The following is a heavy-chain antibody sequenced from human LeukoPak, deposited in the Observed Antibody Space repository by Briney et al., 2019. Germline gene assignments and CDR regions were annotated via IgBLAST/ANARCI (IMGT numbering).Heavy chain of an antibody. CDR1: GFTFSSYG. CDR3: ARYGPEVYYFDY. Sequence: PGSSLRLSCAASGFTFSSYGMHWVRQAPGKGLEWVAVISYDGSNKYYADSVKGRFTISRDNSKNTLYLQMNSLRAEDTAVYYCARYGPEVYYFDYWGQGTLVTVSS. J-gene: IGHJ4*02. D-gene: IGHD4-17*01. V-gene: IGHV3-30*03. CDR2: ISYDGSNK.